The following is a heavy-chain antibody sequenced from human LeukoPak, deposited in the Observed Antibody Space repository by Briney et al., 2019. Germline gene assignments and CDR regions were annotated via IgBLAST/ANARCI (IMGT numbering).Heavy chain of an antibody. Sequence: GASVKVSCKASGYTFTSYAMHWVRRAPGQRLEWMGWINAGNGNTKYSQKFQGRVTITRDTSASTAYMELSSLRSEDTAVYYCARYCSGGSCFSPALFDYWGQGTLVTVSS. J-gene: IGHJ4*02. D-gene: IGHD2-15*01. CDR2: INAGNGNT. V-gene: IGHV1-3*01. CDR3: ARYCSGGSCFSPALFDY. CDR1: GYTFTSYA.